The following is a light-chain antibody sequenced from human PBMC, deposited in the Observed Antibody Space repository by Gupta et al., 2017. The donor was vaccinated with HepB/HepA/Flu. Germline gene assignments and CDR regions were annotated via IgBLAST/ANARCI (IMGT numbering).Light chain of an antibody. V-gene: IGLV1-44*01. Sequence: QSVLTPPPSASGTPGHRVTISCSGSNPNIGSNTVNWYQQLPGMAPKLLSYDNRQRPSGVPDRFSGSKSGTSASLATSGLQSEEEADDYCAAWDGSLNGPIFGGGTKLTVL. CDR2: DNR. J-gene: IGLJ2*01. CDR1: NPNIGSNT. CDR3: AAWDGSLNGPI.